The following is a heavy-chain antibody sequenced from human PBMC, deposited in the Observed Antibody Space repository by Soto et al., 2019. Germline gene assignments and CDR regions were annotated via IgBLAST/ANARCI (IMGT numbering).Heavy chain of an antibody. Sequence: GSLLLSCSASGCTFSSYWMHWVRQAPGKGLVWVSLINSDGSSTSYADSVKGRFTISRDNAKNTLYLQMNSLRAEDTAVYYCASGLAVATMWGQGTLVTVYS. V-gene: IGHV3-74*01. CDR2: INSDGSST. J-gene: IGHJ4*02. CDR3: ASGLAVATM. CDR1: GCTFSSYW. D-gene: IGHD6-19*01.